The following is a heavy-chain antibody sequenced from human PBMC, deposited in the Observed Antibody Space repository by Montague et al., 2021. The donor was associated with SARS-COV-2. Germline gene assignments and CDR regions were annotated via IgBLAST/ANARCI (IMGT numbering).Heavy chain of an antibody. D-gene: IGHD3-22*01. CDR1: GGYVSSYY. CDR2: IYYSGST. Sequence: SETLSRKGAGEGGYVSSYYLNWIRQTPGKGLEWIGNIYYSGSTNYNPSLKSRVTISVDTSKNQFSLKLSSVTAADTAVYYCARDRPPYYYDNSGHFLHGWFDPWGQGTLVTVSS. CDR3: ARDRPPYYYDNSGHFLHGWFDP. J-gene: IGHJ5*02. V-gene: IGHV4-59*02.